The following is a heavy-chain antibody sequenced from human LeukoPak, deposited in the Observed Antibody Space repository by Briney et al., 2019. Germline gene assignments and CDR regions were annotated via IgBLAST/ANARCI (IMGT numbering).Heavy chain of an antibody. CDR2: ISAYNGNT. CDR1: GYTFTNYG. CDR3: ARDSSPWLVLDY. V-gene: IGHV1-18*04. Sequence: ASVKISCKASGYTFTNYGISWVRQAPGQGLEWMGWISAYNGNTNHAQSLQGRVTKTTDTSTSTAYMELRSLRSDDTAVYYCARDSSPWLVLDYWGQGTLVTVSS. J-gene: IGHJ4*02. D-gene: IGHD6-19*01.